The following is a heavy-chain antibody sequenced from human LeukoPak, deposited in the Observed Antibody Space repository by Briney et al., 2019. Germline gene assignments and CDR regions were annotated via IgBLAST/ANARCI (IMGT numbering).Heavy chain of an antibody. D-gene: IGHD4-17*01. J-gene: IGHJ6*02. CDR1: GYTFTGFN. CDR3: ARDQGVYGDYGNYYYGMDV. Sequence: ASVKVSCKASGYTFTGFNMHWVRPAPGQRLERMGKINTSVGITSYAQTLQGRVTMTRDTSTSTVYMELSSLRSEDTAVYYCARDQGVYGDYGNYYYGMDVWGQGTTVTVSS. CDR2: INTSVGIT. V-gene: IGHV1-46*01.